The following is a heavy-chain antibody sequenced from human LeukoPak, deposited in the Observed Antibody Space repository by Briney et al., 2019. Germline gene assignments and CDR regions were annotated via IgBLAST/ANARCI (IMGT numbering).Heavy chain of an antibody. CDR3: ARAPRGSGSYVDY. CDR2: INSDGSNT. Sequence: GGSLRLSCAASGFTLSGFAMNWVRQAPGKGLEWVSHINSDGSNTNYADSVKGRFTISRDNAKNTLYLQMNSLRADDTAVYYCARAPRGSGSYVDYWGQGTLVTVSS. CDR1: GFTLSGFA. V-gene: IGHV3-74*01. J-gene: IGHJ4*02. D-gene: IGHD3-10*01.